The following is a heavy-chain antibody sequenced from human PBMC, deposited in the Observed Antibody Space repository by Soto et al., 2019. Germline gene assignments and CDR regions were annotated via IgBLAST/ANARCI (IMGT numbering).Heavy chain of an antibody. Sequence: PGGSLRLSCAASGFTFSSYSMNWVRQAPGKGLEWVSYISSSSSTIYYADSVKGRFTISRDNAKNSLYLQMNSLRDEDTAVYYCASSYYDFWSGSHYDAFDIWGQGTMVTVSS. V-gene: IGHV3-48*02. CDR2: ISSSSSTI. CDR1: GFTFSSYS. J-gene: IGHJ3*02. CDR3: ASSYYDFWSGSHYDAFDI. D-gene: IGHD3-3*01.